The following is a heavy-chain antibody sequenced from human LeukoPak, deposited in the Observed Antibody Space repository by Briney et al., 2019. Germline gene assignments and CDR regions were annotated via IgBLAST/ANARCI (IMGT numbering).Heavy chain of an antibody. CDR3: AKGNRWIAAAGTLDY. V-gene: IGHV3-23*01. J-gene: IGHJ4*02. D-gene: IGHD6-13*01. CDR2: ISGSGGST. Sequence: GGSLRLPCAASGFTFSSYAMSWVRQAPGKGLEWVSAISGSGGSTYYADSVKGRFTISRDNSKNTLYLQMNSLRAEDTAVYYCAKGNRWIAAAGTLDYWGQGTLVTVSS. CDR1: GFTFSSYA.